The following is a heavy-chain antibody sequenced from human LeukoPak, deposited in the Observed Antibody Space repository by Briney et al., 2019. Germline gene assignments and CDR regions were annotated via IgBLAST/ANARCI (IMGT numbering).Heavy chain of an antibody. V-gene: IGHV3-21*04. CDR1: GFTFSSYS. Sequence: GGSLRLSCAASGFTFSSYSMNWVRQAPGKGLEWVSSISSSSSYIYYADSVKGRFTISRDNAKNSLYLQMNSLRAEDTAVYYCVRGVSISSSWYNDIWGQGTMVTVSS. J-gene: IGHJ3*02. CDR3: VRGVSISSSWYNDI. D-gene: IGHD6-13*01. CDR2: ISSSSSYI.